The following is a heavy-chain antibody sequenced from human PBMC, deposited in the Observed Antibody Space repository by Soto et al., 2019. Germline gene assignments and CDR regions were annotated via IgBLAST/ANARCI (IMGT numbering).Heavy chain of an antibody. CDR2: IKSKTDGGTT. CDR1: GFTFSNAW. CDR3: TTGHCSSTSCYDY. D-gene: IGHD2-2*01. V-gene: IGHV3-15*01. Sequence: PGGSLRLSCAASGFTFSNAWMSWVRQAPGKGLEWVGRIKSKTDGGTTDYAAPVKGRFTISRDDSKNTLYLQMNSLKTEDTAVYYCTTGHCSSTSCYDYWGQGTLVTAPQ. J-gene: IGHJ4*02.